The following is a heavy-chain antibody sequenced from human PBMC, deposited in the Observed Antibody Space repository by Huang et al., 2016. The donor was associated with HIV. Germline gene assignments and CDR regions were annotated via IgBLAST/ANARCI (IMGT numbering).Heavy chain of an antibody. V-gene: IGHV4-34*02. CDR1: GGSFSGSC. D-gene: IGHD3-16*01. CDR2: MNYAGGA. CDR3: AREIMISFGGPFDS. Sequence: QVQLEQWGAGLLKPSETLSLTCAVYGGSFSGSCWNWIRQSPGKGLEWIVQMNYAGGADYNPSLKSRATRSVDTSKNQFSLKLTSVTAADTAIYYCAREIMISFGGPFDSWGHGNLVTVSS. J-gene: IGHJ5*01.